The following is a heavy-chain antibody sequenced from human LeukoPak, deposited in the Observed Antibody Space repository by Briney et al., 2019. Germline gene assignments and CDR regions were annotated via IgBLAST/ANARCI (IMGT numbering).Heavy chain of an antibody. V-gene: IGHV1-69*05. J-gene: IGHJ4*02. CDR1: GGTFSSYA. Sequence: SVKVSCKASGGTFSSYAISWVRQAPGQGLEWMGGIIPIFGTANYAQKFQGRVTITTDESTSTAYMELSSLRSEDTAVYYCELYGSGSYYSPSRDYWGQGTLVTVSS. D-gene: IGHD3-10*01. CDR2: IIPIFGTA. CDR3: ELYGSGSYYSPSRDY.